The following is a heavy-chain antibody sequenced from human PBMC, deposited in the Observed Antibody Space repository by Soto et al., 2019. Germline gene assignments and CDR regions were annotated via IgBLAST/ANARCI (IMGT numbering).Heavy chain of an antibody. CDR1: GGSISSYY. Sequence: QVQLQESGPGLVKPSETLSLTCTVSGGSISSYYWSWIRQPPGKGLEWIWYIYYSGSTNYNPSLKSRVTISVDTYKNQFSLKLSSVTAADTAVYYCATLIAAAEEYYFDYWGQGTLVTVSS. D-gene: IGHD6-13*01. CDR3: ATLIAAAEEYYFDY. V-gene: IGHV4-59*01. CDR2: IYYSGST. J-gene: IGHJ4*02.